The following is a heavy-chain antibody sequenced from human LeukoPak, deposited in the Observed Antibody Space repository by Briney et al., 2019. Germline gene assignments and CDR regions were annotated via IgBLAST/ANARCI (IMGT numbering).Heavy chain of an antibody. D-gene: IGHD4-23*01. CDR2: ISYDGSNK. V-gene: IGHV3-30*18. CDR1: GFTFSSYG. J-gene: IGHJ4*02. CDR3: ANLLRWEPY. Sequence: GGSLRLSCAASGFTFSSYGMHWVLQAPGKGLEWVALISYDGSNKYYADSVKGRFTISRDNSKNTLYLQMYSLRAEDTAVYYCANLLRWEPYWGQGTLVTVSS.